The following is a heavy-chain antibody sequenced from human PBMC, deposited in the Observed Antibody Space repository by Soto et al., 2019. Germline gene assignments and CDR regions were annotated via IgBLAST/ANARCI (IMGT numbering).Heavy chain of an antibody. D-gene: IGHD3-22*01. CDR3: ALRSMAVVPEY. V-gene: IGHV4-59*01. CDR2: LYYGRSA. J-gene: IGHJ4*02. CDR1: GDSISSYY. Sequence: QVQLQESGPGLVKPSETLSLTSAVSGDSISSYYCMWIRQPPGKGLESIGYLYYGRSAKYNLSLKSRVTLSVDTSTNQCSLTLSSMTAADTAVYYCALRSMAVVPEYWGQGTLVTVSS.